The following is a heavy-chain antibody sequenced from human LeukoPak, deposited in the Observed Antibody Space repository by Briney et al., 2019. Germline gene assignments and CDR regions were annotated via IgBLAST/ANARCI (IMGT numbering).Heavy chain of an antibody. D-gene: IGHD2-2*01. V-gene: IGHV3-21*01. CDR3: AREAGYCSSTSCYYGGYYYYYMDV. J-gene: IGHJ6*03. CDR2: ISSSSSYI. Sequence: GGSLRLSCAASGFTFSSYSMNWVRQAPGKGLEWVSSISSSSSYIYYADSVKGRFTIPRDNAKNSLYLQMNSLRAEDTAVYYCAREAGYCSSTSCYYGGYYYYYMDVWGKGTTVTVSS. CDR1: GFTFSSYS.